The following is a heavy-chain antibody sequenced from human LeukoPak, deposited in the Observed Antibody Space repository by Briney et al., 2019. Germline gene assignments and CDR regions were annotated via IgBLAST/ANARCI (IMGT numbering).Heavy chain of an antibody. CDR2: ISSSSSYI. J-gene: IGHJ3*02. Sequence: PGGSLRLSCAASAFTFSSYSMNWVRQAPGKGLEWVSSISSSSSYIYYADSVKGRFTISRDNAKNSLYLQMNSLRAEDTAVYYCARDLPMIFGVASGQNGAFDIWGQGTMVTVSS. V-gene: IGHV3-21*01. CDR1: AFTFSSYS. CDR3: ARDLPMIFGVASGQNGAFDI. D-gene: IGHD3/OR15-3a*01.